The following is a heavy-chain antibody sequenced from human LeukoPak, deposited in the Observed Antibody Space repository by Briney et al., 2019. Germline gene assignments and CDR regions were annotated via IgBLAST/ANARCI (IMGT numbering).Heavy chain of an antibody. CDR2: ISYDGSNK. J-gene: IGHJ6*03. CDR1: GFTFSHYG. V-gene: IGHV3-30*03. CDR3: ARDLYWGSGYYYMDV. D-gene: IGHD2-15*01. Sequence: PGGSLRLSCAASGFTFSHYGVHWVRQAPGKGLEWVAVISYDGSNKYYADSVKGRFTISRDNSKNTLYLQMGSLRAEDMAVYYCARDLYWGSGYYYMDVWGKGTTVTVSS.